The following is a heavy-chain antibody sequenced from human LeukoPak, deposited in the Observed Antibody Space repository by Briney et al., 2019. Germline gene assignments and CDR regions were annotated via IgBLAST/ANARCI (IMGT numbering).Heavy chain of an antibody. V-gene: IGHV3-15*04. CDR2: IESETDGGTT. D-gene: IGHD6-13*01. CDR1: GFAFRNAW. J-gene: IGHJ4*02. Sequence: GGSLRLSCAASGFAFRNAWMTWVRQAPGKGLEWVGHIESETDGGTTDYATPVKDRFTISRDDSKNTRYLQMNSLKTEDTAVYYCATRGSSPDYWGQGTLVTVSS. CDR3: ATRGSSPDY.